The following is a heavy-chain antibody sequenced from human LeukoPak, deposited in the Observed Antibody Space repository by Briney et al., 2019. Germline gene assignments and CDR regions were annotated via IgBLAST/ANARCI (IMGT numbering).Heavy chain of an antibody. CDR3: ARGQRWLQLDY. CDR2: INPNSGGT. D-gene: IGHD5-24*01. V-gene: IGHV1-2*02. Sequence: GASVKVSCKPSGYTFTDYYMHWVRQAPGKGLEWMGSINPNSGGTNYAQKFQGRVTMTRDTSISTAYTELSRLRSDDTAVYYCARGQRWLQLDYWGQGTLVTVSS. J-gene: IGHJ4*02. CDR1: GYTFTDYY.